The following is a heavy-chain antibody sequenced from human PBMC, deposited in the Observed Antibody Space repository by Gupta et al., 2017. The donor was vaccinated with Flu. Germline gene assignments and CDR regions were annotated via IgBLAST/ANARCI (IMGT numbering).Heavy chain of an antibody. J-gene: IGHJ4*02. CDR3: ATGHWAK. CDR1: GLTISSYD. V-gene: IGHV3-48*03. CDR2: ISSSGVT. D-gene: IGHD3-16*01. Sequence: VQLVESGGGLLQPGGSLRLSCAASGLTISSYDMSWVRQAPGRGREWGAFISSSGVTYYGDPVRGRVTISRDNAKNSLYLQMSGRRDEDTAVYYCATGHWAKGGQGTRGTVSS.